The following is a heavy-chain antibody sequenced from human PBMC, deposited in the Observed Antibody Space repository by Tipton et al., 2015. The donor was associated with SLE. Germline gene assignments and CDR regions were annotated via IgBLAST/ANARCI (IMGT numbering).Heavy chain of an antibody. Sequence: SLRLSCAASGFTVSSNYMSWVRQAPGKGLEWVSAISGSGGGTYYADSVKGRFTISRDNSKNTLYLQMNSLRVDNTAVYYCAKMAHRAAGLDYGMDVWGQGTTVTVSS. J-gene: IGHJ6*02. CDR3: AKMAHRAAGLDYGMDV. V-gene: IGHV3-23*01. CDR2: ISGSGGGT. CDR1: GFTVSSNY. D-gene: IGHD6-13*01.